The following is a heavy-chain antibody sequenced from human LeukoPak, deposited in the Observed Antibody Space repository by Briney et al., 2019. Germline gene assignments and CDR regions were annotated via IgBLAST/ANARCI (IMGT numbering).Heavy chain of an antibody. D-gene: IGHD3-22*01. Sequence: LRLSCAASGFTFDDYAMHWIRQPPGKGLEWIGYIYHSGSTYYNPSLKSRVTISVDRSKNQFSLKLSSVTAADTAVYYCARVFHYYDSSGLDYWGQGTLVTVSS. J-gene: IGHJ4*02. CDR1: GFTFDDYA. V-gene: IGHV4-30-2*01. CDR2: IYHSGST. CDR3: ARVFHYYDSSGLDY.